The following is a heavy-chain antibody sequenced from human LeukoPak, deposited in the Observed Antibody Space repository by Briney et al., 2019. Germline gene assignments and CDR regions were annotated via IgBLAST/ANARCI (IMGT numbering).Heavy chain of an antibody. CDR2: INSNSGAT. Sequence: ASVKVSCKASGYTFNIHYIHWVRRAPGQGHEWVGWINSNSGATQYAQKFQGRVIMTTDTSITTVYMELSRLTSDDTAVYYCARETTEADDYWGQGTLVTVSS. D-gene: IGHD1-1*01. CDR3: ARETTEADDY. CDR1: GYTFNIHY. V-gene: IGHV1-2*02. J-gene: IGHJ4*02.